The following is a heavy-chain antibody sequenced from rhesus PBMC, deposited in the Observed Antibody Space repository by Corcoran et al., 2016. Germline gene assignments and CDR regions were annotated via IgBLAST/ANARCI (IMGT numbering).Heavy chain of an antibody. CDR3: TLVDTATATFFDY. CDR2: IYGSSGST. Sequence: QVQLQESGPGVVKPSETLSLTCAVSGYSISSGYDRSWLRPPPGKGLEWIGYIYGSSGSTNYNPSLKNRVTISKDTSKNQFSLKLSSVTAADTAVYYCTLVDTATATFFDYWGQGVLVTVSS. D-gene: IGHD5-12*01. CDR1: GYSISSGYD. V-gene: IGHV4-76*01. J-gene: IGHJ4*01.